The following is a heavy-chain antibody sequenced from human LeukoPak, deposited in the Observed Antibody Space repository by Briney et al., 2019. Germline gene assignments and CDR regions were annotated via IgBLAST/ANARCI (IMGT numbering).Heavy chain of an antibody. J-gene: IGHJ4*02. CDR2: INPNGGDT. CDR3: ARATDFSSHDY. Sequence: ASVKVSCKASGYTFTGYYMHWVRQAPGQGLEWMGWINPNGGDTNYAQKFQGRVTMTRDTSISTAYMELSRLRSDDTAIYYCARATDFSSHDYWGQGTLVTVSS. V-gene: IGHV1-2*02. D-gene: IGHD4-11*01. CDR1: GYTFTGYY.